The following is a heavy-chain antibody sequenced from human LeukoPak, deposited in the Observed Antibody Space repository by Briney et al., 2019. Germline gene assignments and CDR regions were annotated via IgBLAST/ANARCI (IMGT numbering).Heavy chain of an antibody. CDR3: ARDHCYSYGYSSICYYYMDV. CDR2: IKQDGSEK. J-gene: IGHJ6*03. CDR1: GFTFSSYW. V-gene: IGHV3-7*01. Sequence: TGGSLRLSCAASGFTFSSYWMSWVRQAPGKGLEWVANIKQDGSEKYYVDSVKGRFTISRDNAKNSLYLQMNSLRAEDTAVYYCARDHCYSYGYSSICYYYMDVWGKGTTVTVSS. D-gene: IGHD5-18*01.